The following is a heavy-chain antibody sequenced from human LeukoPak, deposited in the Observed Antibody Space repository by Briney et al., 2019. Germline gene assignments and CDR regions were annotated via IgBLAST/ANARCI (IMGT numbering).Heavy chain of an antibody. CDR2: IYSGDSDT. V-gene: IGHV5-51*01. CDR1: GYSFTSYW. J-gene: IGHJ1*01. D-gene: IGHD3-22*01. Sequence: GESLKISCKGSGYSFTSYWIGWVRQMPGKGLEWMGIIYSGDSDTRYSPSFQGQVTISADKSISTAYLQWSSLKASDTAMYYCARQDYYDSSGYYPHYFQHWGQGTLVTVSS. CDR3: ARQDYYDSSGYYPHYFQH.